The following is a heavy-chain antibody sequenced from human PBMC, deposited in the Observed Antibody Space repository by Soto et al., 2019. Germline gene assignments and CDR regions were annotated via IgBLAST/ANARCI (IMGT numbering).Heavy chain of an antibody. CDR3: ANNPSPQLQLPDY. Sequence: ASVKVSCKASGYTFTSYYMHWVRQAPGQGLEWMGIINPSGGSTSYAQKFQGRVTMTRDTSTSTVYMELSSLRSEDTAVYYCANNPSPQLQLPDYWGQGTLVTVS. D-gene: IGHD1-1*01. CDR2: INPSGGST. CDR1: GYTFTSYY. J-gene: IGHJ4*02. V-gene: IGHV1-46*01.